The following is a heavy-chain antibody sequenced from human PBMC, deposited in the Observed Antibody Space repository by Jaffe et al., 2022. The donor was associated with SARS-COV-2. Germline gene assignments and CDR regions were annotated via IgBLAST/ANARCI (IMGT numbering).Heavy chain of an antibody. CDR3: ARVRHRMATEGDNYYYMDV. CDR1: GYTFTRYA. J-gene: IGHJ6*03. V-gene: IGHV7-4-1*02. D-gene: IGHD2-21*02. Sequence: QVQLVQSGSELQKPGASVKVSCKASGYTFTRYAVNWVRQAPGQGLEWMGWINTNTGNPTYAQGLTGRFVFTLDTSVSTAYLQISPLKADDTAVYYCARVRHRMATEGDNYYYMDVWGKGTTVIVYS. CDR2: INTNTGNP.